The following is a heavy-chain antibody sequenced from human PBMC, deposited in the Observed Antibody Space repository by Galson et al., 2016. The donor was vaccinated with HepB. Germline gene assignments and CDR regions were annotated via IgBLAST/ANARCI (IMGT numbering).Heavy chain of an antibody. D-gene: IGHD6-19*01. CDR3: ARDYRYSSGWSTYYYVMDV. J-gene: IGHJ6*02. Sequence: GRFTISRDNSRNTLYLQMNSLRAEDTAVYYCARDYRYSSGWSTYYYVMDVWGQGTTVTVSS. V-gene: IGHV3-30*01.